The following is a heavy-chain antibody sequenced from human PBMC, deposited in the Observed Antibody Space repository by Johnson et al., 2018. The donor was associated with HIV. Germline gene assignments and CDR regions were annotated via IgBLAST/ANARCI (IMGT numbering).Heavy chain of an antibody. Sequence: VQLVESGGGLVKPGGSLRLSCAASGFTFTNAWMHWVRQAPGKGLEWVGRLTSSTDGETADYAAPVKGRFTISRDDSKNTLYLQMNSLKTEDTALYYCTTDVPGGPYYNAFDIWGQGTMVTVSS. D-gene: IGHD1-26*01. J-gene: IGHJ3*02. CDR1: GFTFTNAW. CDR3: TTDVPGGPYYNAFDI. V-gene: IGHV3-15*01. CDR2: LTSSTDGETA.